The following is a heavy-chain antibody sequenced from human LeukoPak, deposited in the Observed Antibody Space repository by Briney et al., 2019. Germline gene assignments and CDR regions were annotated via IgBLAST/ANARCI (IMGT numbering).Heavy chain of an antibody. CDR1: GGSISSYY. CDR3: AGSDGYNAQLDDAFDI. Sequence: SETLSLTCTVSGGSISSYYWSWIRQPPGKGLEWIGYIYYSGSTNYNPSLKSRVTISVDTSKNQFSLKLSSVTAADTAVYYCAGSDGYNAQLDDAFDIWGQGTMVTVSS. J-gene: IGHJ3*02. V-gene: IGHV4-59*01. D-gene: IGHD5-24*01. CDR2: IYYSGST.